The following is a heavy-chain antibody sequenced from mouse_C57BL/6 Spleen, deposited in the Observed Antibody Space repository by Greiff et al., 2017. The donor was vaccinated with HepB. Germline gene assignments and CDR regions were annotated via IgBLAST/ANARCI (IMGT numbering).Heavy chain of an antibody. V-gene: IGHV5-4*03. CDR2: ISDGGSYT. CDR3: ARGDTTVVALDY. J-gene: IGHJ2*01. Sequence: DVKLVESGGGLVKPGGSLKLSCAASGFTFSSYAMSWVRQTPEKRLEWVATISDGGSYTYYPDNVKGRFTISRDNAKNNLYLQMSHLKSEDTAMYYCARGDTTVVALDYWGQGTTLTVSS. CDR1: GFTFSSYA. D-gene: IGHD1-1*01.